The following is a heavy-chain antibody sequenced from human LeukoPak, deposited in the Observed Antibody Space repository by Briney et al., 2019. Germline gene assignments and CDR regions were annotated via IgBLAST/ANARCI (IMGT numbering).Heavy chain of an antibody. CDR1: GFTFSSYA. V-gene: IGHV4-34*01. CDR3: ARASVAAPPGY. J-gene: IGHJ4*02. D-gene: IGHD6-19*01. CDR2: INHSGST. Sequence: PGGSLRLSCAASGFTFSSYAMSWVRQAPGKGLEWIGEINHSGSTNYNPSLKSRVTISVDTSKNQFSLKLSSVTAADTAVYYCARASVAAPPGYWGQGTLVTVSS.